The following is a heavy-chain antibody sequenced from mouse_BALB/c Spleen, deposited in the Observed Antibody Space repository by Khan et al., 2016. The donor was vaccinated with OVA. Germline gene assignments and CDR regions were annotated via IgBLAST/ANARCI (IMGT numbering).Heavy chain of an antibody. J-gene: IGHJ3*01. CDR3: ARHDCDPFAY. D-gene: IGHD2-13*01. Sequence: EVELVESGGGLVKPGGSLKLSCAASGFTFSSYAVSWVRQPPEKRLEWVATFNSYGAYTYYPDSVKGRFSISRDNAMNTLYLQVSSLRSEDTAMYYCARHDCDPFAYWGQGTLVTVSA. CDR2: FNSYGAYT. V-gene: IGHV5-9-3*01. CDR1: GFTFSSYA.